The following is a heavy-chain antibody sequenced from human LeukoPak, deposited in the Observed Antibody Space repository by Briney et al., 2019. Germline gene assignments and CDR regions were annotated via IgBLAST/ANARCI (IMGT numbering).Heavy chain of an antibody. J-gene: IGHJ4*02. CDR2: ISTSGAGT. D-gene: IGHD6-13*01. CDR1: GFSFGNYV. V-gene: IGHV3-23*01. CDR3: AKDRLDGAAAEY. Sequence: KTGGSLRLSCAASGFSFGNYVMSWVRQTPGKGLEWVSVISTSGAGTYYAESVKGRFTISRDNSKNTVYLQMNSLRAEDTAVYHCAKDRLDGAAAEYWGQGTLVTVSS.